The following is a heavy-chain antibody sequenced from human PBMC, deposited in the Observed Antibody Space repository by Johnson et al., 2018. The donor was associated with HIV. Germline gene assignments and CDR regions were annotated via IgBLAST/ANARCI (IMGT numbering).Heavy chain of an antibody. CDR3: ATDAFDI. CDR2: LYSGGST. V-gene: IGHV3-66*01. J-gene: IGHJ3*02. Sequence: VQLVESGGGVVQPGRSLRLSCAASGFTVSSNYMNWVRQAPGKGLEWVSVLYSGGSTYYADFVKDRFIISRDNSKNTLYLQMNSLRAEDTAVYYCATDAFDIWGQGTMVTVSS. CDR1: GFTVSSNY.